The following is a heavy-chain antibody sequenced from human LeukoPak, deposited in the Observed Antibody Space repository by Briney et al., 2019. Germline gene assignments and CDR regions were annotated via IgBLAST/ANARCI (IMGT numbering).Heavy chain of an antibody. Sequence: GGSLRLSCAGSGFIFNNYAMHWVRQPPGKSLEWVSGISWNSGSIDYADSVKGRFTISRDNAKNSLYLQMNSLRVEDTAFYYCAKDNRRHYTSGPNPDSLHWGQGALVTVSS. D-gene: IGHD6-19*01. CDR2: ISWNSGSI. J-gene: IGHJ4*02. V-gene: IGHV3-9*01. CDR3: AKDNRRHYTSGPNPDSLH. CDR1: GFIFNNYA.